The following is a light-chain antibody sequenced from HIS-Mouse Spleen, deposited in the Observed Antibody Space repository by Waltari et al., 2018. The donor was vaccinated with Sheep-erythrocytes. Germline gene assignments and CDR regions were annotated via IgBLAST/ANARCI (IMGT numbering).Light chain of an antibody. J-gene: IGLJ3*02. CDR1: KLGDKY. Sequence: SYELTQPPSVSVSPGQTASITCSGDKLGDKYACWYQQKPGQSPVLVIYQDSKRPSGIPGRFSGSNSGNRATLTISGTQAMDEADYYCQAWDSSSWVFGGGTKLTVL. CDR2: QDS. CDR3: QAWDSSSWV. V-gene: IGLV3-1*01.